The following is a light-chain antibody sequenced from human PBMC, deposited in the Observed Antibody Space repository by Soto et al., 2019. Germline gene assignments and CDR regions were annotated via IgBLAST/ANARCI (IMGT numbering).Light chain of an antibody. CDR2: SNN. J-gene: IGLJ3*02. CDR3: AAWDDSLSYGV. CDR1: RSNIGSNT. V-gene: IGLV1-44*01. Sequence: QSVLTQPPSASGTPGQRVTISCSGSRSNIGSNTVNWYQQLPGTAPKLLIYSNNQRPSGVPDRFSGSKSGTSASLAISGLQSEDEADYYCAAWDDSLSYGVFGGGTKLTVL.